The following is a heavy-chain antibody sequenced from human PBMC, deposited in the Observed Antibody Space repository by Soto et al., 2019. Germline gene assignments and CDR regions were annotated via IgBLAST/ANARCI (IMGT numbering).Heavy chain of an antibody. D-gene: IGHD4-4*01. CDR1: GFTFSSFG. Sequence: AGGSLRLSCAASGFTFSSFGMNWVRQAPGKGLEWVSLISDSGGSTYHADSVKGRFTISRDNSKNTLYLQMNSLRAEDTAVYYCAKAATITTLYNFDFWGQGTLVTVSS. CDR3: AKAATITTLYNFDF. V-gene: IGHV3-23*01. CDR2: ISDSGGST. J-gene: IGHJ4*02.